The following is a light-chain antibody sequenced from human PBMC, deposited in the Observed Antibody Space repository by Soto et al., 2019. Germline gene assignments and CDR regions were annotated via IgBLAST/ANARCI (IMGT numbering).Light chain of an antibody. CDR2: LAS. Sequence: DIQMTQSPSSLSAFVGDRVTITCRASQTISNYLNWYQQRPRKAPKLLIYLASSLQSGVPSRFGGSGSGTDFTLTISSLQPEDSATYYCQQSYGPPITFGQGTRLEIK. CDR1: QTISNY. V-gene: IGKV1-39*01. CDR3: QQSYGPPIT. J-gene: IGKJ5*01.